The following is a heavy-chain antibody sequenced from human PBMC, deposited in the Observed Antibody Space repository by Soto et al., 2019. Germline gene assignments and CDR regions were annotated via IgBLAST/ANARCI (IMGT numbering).Heavy chain of an antibody. CDR2: IKSDGSST. V-gene: IGHV3-74*01. CDR1: GFTFSNYW. J-gene: IGHJ6*02. CDR3: VRVRPRPKRMDV. Sequence: EVQLVESGGGLSQPGGYLRLSCAASGFTFSNYWMHWVRQAPGKGLVWVSRIKSDGSSTTYADSVEGRFTISRDNAKNTLYLQMNSLRVEDTAVYYCVRVRPRPKRMDVWGQGTTVTVS.